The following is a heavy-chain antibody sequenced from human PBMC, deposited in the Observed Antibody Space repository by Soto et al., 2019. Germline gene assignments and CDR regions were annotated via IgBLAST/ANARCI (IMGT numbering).Heavy chain of an antibody. CDR2: IYYAGST. V-gene: IGHV4-59*01. D-gene: IGHD6-6*01. CDR3: ARGQGAAHSYYGLAV. Sequence: ESLSLTCTASGCTFSSFGWSWVRQPPGKGLEWVGDIYYAGSTNYNPALRSRVAISVDTSKSQFSLKLNCVTAADTAVYYCARGQGAAHSYYGLAVWGQDTTVT. CDR1: GCTFSSFG. J-gene: IGHJ6*02.